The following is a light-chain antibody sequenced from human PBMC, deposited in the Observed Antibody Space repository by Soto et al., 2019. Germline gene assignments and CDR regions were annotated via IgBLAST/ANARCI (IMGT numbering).Light chain of an antibody. CDR1: QSVSSSY. V-gene: IGKV3-20*01. CDR2: GVS. Sequence: EIVLTQSPGTLSLSPGERATLSCRASQSVSSSYLAWYQQKPGQAPRLLIYGVSSRATGIPDRFSGSGSGTDFTITISRLEPEDYAVYYCQQYGSSPYTFGQGTKLEIK. CDR3: QQYGSSPYT. J-gene: IGKJ2*01.